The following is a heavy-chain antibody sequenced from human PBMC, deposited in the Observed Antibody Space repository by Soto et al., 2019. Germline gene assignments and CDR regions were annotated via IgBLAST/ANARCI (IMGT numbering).Heavy chain of an antibody. CDR2: INHDGTKT. J-gene: IGHJ4*02. Sequence: EEELVESGGGLVKPGGSLRLSCAASKFSFNNYWMHWVRQVTGTGPVWVSRINHDGTKTEYADSVKGRFTISRDNTKHTLFLQMSSLRVDDPAMYYGARETWGFSGSWYDYWGQGTLGTVSS. CDR3: ARETWGFSGSWYDY. D-gene: IGHD5-12*01. CDR1: KFSFNNYW. V-gene: IGHV3-74*03.